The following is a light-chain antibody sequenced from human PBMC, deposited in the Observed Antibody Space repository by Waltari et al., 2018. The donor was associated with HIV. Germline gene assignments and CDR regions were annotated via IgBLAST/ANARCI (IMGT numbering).Light chain of an antibody. CDR1: SSNIATNY. CDR3: GTWDTSLIAWI. J-gene: IGLJ1*01. Sequence: QSVLTQPPSVSATPGPKVTISCSGSSSNIATNYVSWYQHFPGTVPKVLIYDNHKRSSGIPDRFSGSKSGTSATLDISGLQTGDEAHYYCGTWDTSLIAWIFGTGTKVTVL. V-gene: IGLV1-51*01. CDR2: DNH.